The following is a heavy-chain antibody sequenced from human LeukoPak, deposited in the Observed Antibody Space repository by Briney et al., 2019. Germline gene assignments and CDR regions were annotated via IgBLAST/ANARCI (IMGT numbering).Heavy chain of an antibody. CDR1: GFTFSDYY. CDR3: ARARYYGSGSYLDY. Sequence: GGPLRLSCAASGFTFSDYYMSWIRQAPGKGLEWVSYISSSSSYTNYADSVKGRFTISRDNAKKSLYLQMNSLRAEDTAVYYCARARYYGSGSYLDYWGQGTLVTVSS. V-gene: IGHV3-11*06. CDR2: ISSSSSYT. J-gene: IGHJ4*02. D-gene: IGHD3-10*01.